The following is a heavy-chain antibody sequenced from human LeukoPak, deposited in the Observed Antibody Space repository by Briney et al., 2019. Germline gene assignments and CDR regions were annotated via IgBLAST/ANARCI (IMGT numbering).Heavy chain of an antibody. J-gene: IGHJ4*02. CDR1: GFTFSNYA. Sequence: GGSLRLSCQASGFTFSNYAMSWVRQAPGKGLEWVSSINPEDGGSFFANSVKGRFTISRDDSRSVVYLQMNSLRAEDTAVYYCARSGVATCHYWGQGILVTVSS. CDR2: INPEDGGS. D-gene: IGHD2-15*01. CDR3: ARSGVATCHY. V-gene: IGHV3-23*01.